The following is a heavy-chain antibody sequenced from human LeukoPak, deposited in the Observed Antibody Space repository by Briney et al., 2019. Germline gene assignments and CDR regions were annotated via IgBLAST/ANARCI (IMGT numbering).Heavy chain of an antibody. D-gene: IGHD6-13*01. CDR3: ARDQGAIAAAFSRYYYYGMDV. Sequence: ASVKVSCKASGYTFTGYYMHWVRQAPGQGLEWMGWINPNSGGTNYAQKFQGWVTMTRDMSISTAYMELSRLRSDDTAVYYCARDQGAIAAAFSRYYYYGMDVWGQGTTVTVSS. V-gene: IGHV1-2*04. CDR2: INPNSGGT. J-gene: IGHJ6*02. CDR1: GYTFTGYY.